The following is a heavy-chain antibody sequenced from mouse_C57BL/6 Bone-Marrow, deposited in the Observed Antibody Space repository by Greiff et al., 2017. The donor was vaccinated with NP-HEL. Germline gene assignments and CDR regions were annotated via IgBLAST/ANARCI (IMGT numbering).Heavy chain of an antibody. D-gene: IGHD1-1*01. CDR3: ASKDYGSGYFDV. J-gene: IGHJ1*03. CDR1: GYTFTDYY. V-gene: IGHV1-26*01. CDR2: INPNNGGT. Sequence: VQLQQSGPELVKPGASVKISCKASGYTFTDYYMNWVKQSHGKSLEWIGDINPNNGGTSYNQKFKGKATLTVDKSSSTAYMELRSLTSEDSAVYYCASKDYGSGYFDVWGTGTTVTVSS.